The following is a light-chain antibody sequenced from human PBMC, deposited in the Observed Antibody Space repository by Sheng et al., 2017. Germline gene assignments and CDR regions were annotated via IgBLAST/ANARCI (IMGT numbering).Light chain of an antibody. CDR2: QAS. CDR1: QTISSW. J-gene: IGKJ5*01. CDR3: QQYNSYSPIT. V-gene: IGKV1-5*03. Sequence: DIQMTQSPSTLSASVGDRVTITCRASQTISSWLAWYQQKPGKAPKLLIYQASTLEPGVPSRFSGSGSGTEFTLTISSLQPDDFATYHCQQYNSYSPITFGQGTRLEI.